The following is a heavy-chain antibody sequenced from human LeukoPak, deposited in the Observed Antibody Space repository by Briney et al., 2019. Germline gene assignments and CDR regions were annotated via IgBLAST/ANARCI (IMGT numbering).Heavy chain of an antibody. D-gene: IGHD1-26*01. CDR3: AKSQLVGATFALDI. CDR1: GFSFSSYD. CDR2: IRGSGGST. V-gene: IGHV3-23*01. Sequence: AGGSLRLSCAASGFSFSSYDMNWVRQAPGKGLEWVSAIRGSGGSTFYADSVKGRFTISRDNSKNTLNLQMNSLRAEDTAVYYCAKSQLVGATFALDIWGQGTMDTVSS. J-gene: IGHJ3*02.